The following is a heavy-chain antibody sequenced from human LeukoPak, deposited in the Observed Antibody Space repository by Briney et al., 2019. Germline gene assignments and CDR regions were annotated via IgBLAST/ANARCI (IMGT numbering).Heavy chain of an antibody. J-gene: IGHJ6*03. V-gene: IGHV3-48*01. D-gene: IGHD3-10*01. Sequence: GGSLRLSCAASGFTFSSYSMNWVRQAPGKGLEWVSYISSSSSTIYYADSVKGRFTISRDNAKNSLYLQMNSLRAEDTAVYYCARGGGSGSYRVDMDVWGKGTTVTVSS. CDR2: ISSSSSTI. CDR1: GFTFSSYS. CDR3: ARGGGSGSYRVDMDV.